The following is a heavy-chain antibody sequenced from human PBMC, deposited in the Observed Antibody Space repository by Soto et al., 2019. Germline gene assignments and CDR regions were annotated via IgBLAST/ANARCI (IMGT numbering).Heavy chain of an antibody. Sequence: EVQLVESGGGLVQPGGSLRLSCAASGFTVSSNYMNWVRQAPGKGLEWVSVIYSGVSTYYADSVKGRFTISRDNSKNTLYLQMNTLRAEDTDVYYCARGWWAHFDYWGQGTLVTVSS. V-gene: IGHV3-66*01. D-gene: IGHD2-15*01. CDR1: GFTVSSNY. J-gene: IGHJ4*02. CDR3: ARGWWAHFDY. CDR2: IYSGVST.